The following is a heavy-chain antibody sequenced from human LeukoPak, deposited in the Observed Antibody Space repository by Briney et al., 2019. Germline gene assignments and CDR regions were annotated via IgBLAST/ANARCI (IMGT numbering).Heavy chain of an antibody. CDR1: GFTFSSYS. CDR3: ARGRSSWYLGSKREGYYMDV. Sequence: GGSLRLSCAASGFTFSSYSVNWVRQAPGKGLEWVSSISGSSTYIDYADSLKGRFTISRDNAKNSLYLQMNSLRAEDTAVYYCARGRSSWYLGSKREGYYMDVWGKGTTVTVSS. D-gene: IGHD6-13*01. J-gene: IGHJ6*03. CDR2: ISGSSTYI. V-gene: IGHV3-21*01.